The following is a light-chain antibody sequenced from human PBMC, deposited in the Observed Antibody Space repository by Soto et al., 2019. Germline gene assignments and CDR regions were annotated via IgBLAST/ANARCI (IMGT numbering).Light chain of an antibody. Sequence: QSVLTQPPSVSAAPGQTVTISCSGSSSNIGNNYVSWYQQLPGTAPNLLIYDNSKRPSGIPDRFSGSKSGTSATLGITGLQTGDEADYYCGTWDSSLSAGVFGTGTKLTVL. CDR1: SSNIGNNY. J-gene: IGLJ1*01. V-gene: IGLV1-51*01. CDR3: GTWDSSLSAGV. CDR2: DNS.